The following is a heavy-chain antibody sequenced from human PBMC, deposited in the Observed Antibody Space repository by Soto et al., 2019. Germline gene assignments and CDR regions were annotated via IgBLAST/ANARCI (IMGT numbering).Heavy chain of an antibody. J-gene: IGHJ4*02. CDR3: AKDEGGLRYFDWLVGHFDY. V-gene: IGHV3-23*01. Sequence: LRLSCAASGFTFSSYAMSWVRQAPGKGLEWVSAISGSGGSTYYADSVKGRFTISRDNSKNTLYLQMNSLRAEDTAVYYCAKDEGGLRYFDWLVGHFDYWGQGTLVTVSS. CDR2: ISGSGGST. CDR1: GFTFSSYA. D-gene: IGHD3-9*01.